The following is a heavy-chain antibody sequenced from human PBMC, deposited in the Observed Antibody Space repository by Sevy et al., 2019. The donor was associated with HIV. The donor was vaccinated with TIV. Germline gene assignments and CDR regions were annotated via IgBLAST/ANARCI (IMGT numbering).Heavy chain of an antibody. V-gene: IGHV3-9*01. Sequence: GGSLRLSCAASGFTFDDYAMHWVRQAPWKGLEWVSGISWNSGNIGYADSVKGRFTISRDNAKNSLYLQMNSLRAEDTALYYCAKYSYYDSGGYFDYWGQGTLVTVSS. CDR2: ISWNSGNI. CDR3: AKYSYYDSGGYFDY. D-gene: IGHD3-22*01. CDR1: GFTFDDYA. J-gene: IGHJ4*02.